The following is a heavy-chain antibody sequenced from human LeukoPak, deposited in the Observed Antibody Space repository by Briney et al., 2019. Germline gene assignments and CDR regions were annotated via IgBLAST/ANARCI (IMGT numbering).Heavy chain of an antibody. V-gene: IGHV3-66*01. J-gene: IGHJ1*01. CDR2: IYSGGST. CDR1: GFTVSSNF. Sequence: PGGSLRLSCEASGFTVSSNFMGWVRQTPEKGLEWVLLIYSGGSTYYADSVKGRFTISRDNSKNTLHLQMNSLRAEDTAVYYCARDTDYYGSGRHGYFDHWGQGTLVTVSS. D-gene: IGHD3-10*01. CDR3: ARDTDYYGSGRHGYFDH.